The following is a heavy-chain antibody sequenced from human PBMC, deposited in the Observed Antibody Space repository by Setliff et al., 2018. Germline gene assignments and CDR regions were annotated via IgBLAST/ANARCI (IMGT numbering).Heavy chain of an antibody. V-gene: IGHV1-3*01. CDR3: ARLFPYYYGSS. D-gene: IGHD3-10*01. Sequence: ASVKVSCKASGYIFTNYAIHWVRQAPGQRLEWMGWINAANGNTEYSQKFQGRVTMTRDTSTSTVYMELSSLRSEDTAVYYCARLFPYYYGSSWGQGTLVTVSS. CDR1: GYIFTNYA. J-gene: IGHJ4*02. CDR2: INAANGNT.